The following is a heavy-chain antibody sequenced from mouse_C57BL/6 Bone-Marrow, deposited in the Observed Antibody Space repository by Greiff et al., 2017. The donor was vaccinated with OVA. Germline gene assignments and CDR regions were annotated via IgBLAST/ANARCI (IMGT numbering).Heavy chain of an antibody. CDR2: IWTGGGT. J-gene: IGHJ2*01. CDR3: ARNSPSYYYGSSYFDY. CDR1: GFSLTSYA. Sequence: VQLKESGPGLVAPSQSLSITCTVSGFSLTSYAISWVRQPPGKGLEWLGVIWTGGGTNYNSALKSRLSISKDNSKSQVFLKMNSLQTDDTARYYCARNSPSYYYGSSYFDYWGQGTTLTVSS. D-gene: IGHD1-1*01. V-gene: IGHV2-9-1*01.